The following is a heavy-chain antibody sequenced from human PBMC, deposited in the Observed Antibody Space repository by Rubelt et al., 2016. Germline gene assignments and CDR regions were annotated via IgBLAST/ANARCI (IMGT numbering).Heavy chain of an antibody. V-gene: IGHV4-39*07. CDR3: ARDSGSRIFDY. CDR1: GGSISSSSYY. Sequence: QLQLQESGPGLVQPLETLSLTCTVSGGSISSSSYYWGWIRQPPGKGLEWIGYIYYSGSTYYNPSLKSRVTISVDTSKNQFSLKLSSVTAADTAVYYCARDSGSRIFDYWGQGTLVTVSS. D-gene: IGHD2/OR15-2a*01. J-gene: IGHJ4*02. CDR2: IYYSGST.